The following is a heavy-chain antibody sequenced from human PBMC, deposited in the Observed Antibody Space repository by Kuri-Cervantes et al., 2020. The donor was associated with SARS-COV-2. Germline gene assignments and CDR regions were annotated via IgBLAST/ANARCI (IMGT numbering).Heavy chain of an antibody. J-gene: IGHJ4*02. CDR1: GFTFSDYY. CDR2: ISSSGSTI. V-gene: IGHV3-11*04. CDR3: VRDGDHWNFDC. D-gene: IGHD1-1*01. Sequence: GESLKISCAASGFTFSDYYMSWIRQAPGKVLEWVSYISSSGSTIYYADSVKGRFTISRDNAKNSLYLQMNSLRAEDTAVYYCVRDGDHWNFDCWGQGTLVTVSS.